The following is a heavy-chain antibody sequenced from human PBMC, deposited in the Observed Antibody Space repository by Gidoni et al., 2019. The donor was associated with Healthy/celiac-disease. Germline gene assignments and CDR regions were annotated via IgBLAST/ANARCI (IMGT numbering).Heavy chain of an antibody. CDR2: MNPNSGTT. D-gene: IGHD1-26*01. J-gene: IGHJ4*02. V-gene: IGHV1-8*01. CDR1: GDTSTSYD. CDR3: ARKAGATRSGDYYFDY. Sequence: QVQLVQSGAEVKKPGASVKVSCKAAGDTSTSYDINWERQATGQGLEWMGWMNPNSGTTGYAQKFQGRVTMTRNTSISTAYMELSSLRSEDTAVYYCARKAGATRSGDYYFDYWGQGTLVTVSS.